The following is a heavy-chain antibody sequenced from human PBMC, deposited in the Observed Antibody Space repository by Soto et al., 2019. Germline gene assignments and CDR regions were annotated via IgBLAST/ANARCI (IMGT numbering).Heavy chain of an antibody. CDR1: GGTFSSYT. CDR2: IIPILGIA. CDR3: ARDYHSVWSGYYKEENWFDP. J-gene: IGHJ5*02. Sequence: QVQLVQSGAEVKKPGSSVKVSCKASGGTFSSYTISWVRQAPGQGLEWMGRIIPILGIANYAQKFQGRVTITADKSTSTAYMELSSLRSEDTAVYYCARDYHSVWSGYYKEENWFDPWGQGTLVTVSS. V-gene: IGHV1-69*08. D-gene: IGHD3-3*01.